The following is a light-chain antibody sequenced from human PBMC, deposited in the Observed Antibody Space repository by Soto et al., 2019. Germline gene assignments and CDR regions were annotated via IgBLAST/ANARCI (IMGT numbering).Light chain of an antibody. Sequence: QSALTQPASVSGSPGQSNTISCTGTSSDVGGYNYVSWYQEHPGKAPKLMIYDVSNRPSGVSNRFSGFKSANTASLTISGLQAEDEADYYCSSYSTDSTYVFGTGTKLTVL. J-gene: IGLJ1*01. CDR3: SSYSTDSTYV. V-gene: IGLV2-14*01. CDR1: SSDVGGYNY. CDR2: DVS.